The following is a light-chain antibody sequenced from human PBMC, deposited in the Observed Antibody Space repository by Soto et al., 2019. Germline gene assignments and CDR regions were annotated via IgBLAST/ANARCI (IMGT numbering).Light chain of an antibody. CDR2: AAS. CDR1: QGISSY. J-gene: IGKJ2*01. CDR3: QKYNSAPHT. V-gene: IGKV1-27*01. Sequence: DIQMTQSPSSLSASVGDRDTITCRASQGISSYLAWYQQKPGKVPKLLIYAASTLQSGVPSRFSGSGSGTDFTLTISSLQPEDVSTYYCQKYNSAPHTFGQGTKLEIK.